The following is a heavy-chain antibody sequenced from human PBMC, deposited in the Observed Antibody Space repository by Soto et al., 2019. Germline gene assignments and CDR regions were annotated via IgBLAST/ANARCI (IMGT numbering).Heavy chain of an antibody. CDR2: IIPIFGTA. CDR3: ARVSAAANVDY. CDR1: GGTFSSYT. D-gene: IGHD2-2*01. V-gene: IGHV1-69*13. Sequence: SVKVSCKASGGTFSSYTISWVRQAPGQGLEWMGGIIPIFGTADYAQKFQGRVTITADESTSTAYVELSSLRSEDTAVYYCARVSAAANVDYWGQGTLVTVSS. J-gene: IGHJ4*02.